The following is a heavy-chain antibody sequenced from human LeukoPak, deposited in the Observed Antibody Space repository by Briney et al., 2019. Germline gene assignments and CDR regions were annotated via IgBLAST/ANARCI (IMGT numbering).Heavy chain of an antibody. J-gene: IGHJ4*02. CDR1: GFTFSSYS. V-gene: IGHV3-9*01. Sequence: GGSLRLSCAASGFTFSSYSMNWVRQAPGKGLEWVSGISWNSGSIGYADSVKGRFTISRDNAKNSLYLQMNSLRAEDTALYYCAKGFGSSGLPDYWGQGTLVTVSS. CDR3: AKGFGSSGLPDY. CDR2: ISWNSGSI. D-gene: IGHD3-22*01.